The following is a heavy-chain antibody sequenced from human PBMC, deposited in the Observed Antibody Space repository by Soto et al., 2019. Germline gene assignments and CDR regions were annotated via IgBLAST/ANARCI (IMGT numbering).Heavy chain of an antibody. Sequence: SETLSLTCTVSGGSISSYYWIWIRQPPGKGLEWIGYIYYSGSTNYNPSLKSRVTISVDTSKNQFPLKLSSVTAADTAVYYCARADSYGNHYYYYGMDVWGQGTTVTVSS. D-gene: IGHD5-18*01. CDR3: ARADSYGNHYYYYGMDV. CDR2: IYYSGST. J-gene: IGHJ6*02. CDR1: GGSISSYY. V-gene: IGHV4-59*01.